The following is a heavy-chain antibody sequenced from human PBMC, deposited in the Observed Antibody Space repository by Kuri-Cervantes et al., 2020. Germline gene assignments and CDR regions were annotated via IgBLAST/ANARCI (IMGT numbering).Heavy chain of an antibody. D-gene: IGHD4-11*01. V-gene: IGHV3-33*01. Sequence: GESLKISCAASGFTFSSYGMHWVRQAPGKGLEWVAVIWYDGSNKYYADSVKGRFTISRDNSKNTLYLQMNSLRAEDTAVYYCARVGRLHIVWGQGTTVTVSS. CDR3: ARVGRLHIV. CDR2: IWYDGSNK. CDR1: GFTFSSYG. J-gene: IGHJ6*02.